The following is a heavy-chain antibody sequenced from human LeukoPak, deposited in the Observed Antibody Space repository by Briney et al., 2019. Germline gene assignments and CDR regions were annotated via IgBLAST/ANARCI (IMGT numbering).Heavy chain of an antibody. D-gene: IGHD2-21*02. J-gene: IGHJ4*02. V-gene: IGHV3-30*02. CDR2: MRYDGSNR. Sequence: GGTLRLSCAASEFTFSSYGMSWVRQAPGKGLEWVAFMRYDGSNRNYADSVKGRFTISRDNSKNTLYLQMNSLRAEDTALYYCAKVKSRYCGGDCFYDYWGQGTLVTVSS. CDR3: AKVKSRYCGGDCFYDY. CDR1: EFTFSSYG.